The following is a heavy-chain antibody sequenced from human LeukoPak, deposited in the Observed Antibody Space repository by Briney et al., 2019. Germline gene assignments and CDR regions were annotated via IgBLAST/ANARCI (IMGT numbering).Heavy chain of an antibody. J-gene: IGHJ4*02. CDR3: AKGVDYCSGGSCPADY. Sequence: GGSLRLSCAASGFTFSNYGIHWVRQAPGKGLEWVAVISYDGNNKYYADSVKGRFTISRDNSKNTLFLQMNSLRAEDTAVYYCAKGVDYCSGGSCPADYWGPGTLVTVSS. CDR2: ISYDGNNK. CDR1: GFTFSNYG. D-gene: IGHD2-15*01. V-gene: IGHV3-30*18.